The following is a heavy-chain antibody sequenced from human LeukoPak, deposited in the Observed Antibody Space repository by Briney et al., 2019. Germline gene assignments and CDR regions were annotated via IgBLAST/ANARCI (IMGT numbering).Heavy chain of an antibody. CDR3: ARHYGP. J-gene: IGHJ5*02. CDR2: INHSGNT. Sequence: SETLSLTCAVYGGSFSGYYWSWIRQPPGKGLEWIGEINHSGNTNYKPSLKSRVTISVDTSKNQFSLKLNSVTAADTAVYYCARHYGPWGQGTLVTVSS. D-gene: IGHD3-16*01. CDR1: GGSFSGYY. V-gene: IGHV4-34*01.